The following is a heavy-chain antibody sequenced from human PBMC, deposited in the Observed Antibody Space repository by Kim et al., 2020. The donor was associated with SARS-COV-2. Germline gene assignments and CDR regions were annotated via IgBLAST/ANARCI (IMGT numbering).Heavy chain of an antibody. J-gene: IGHJ4*02. D-gene: IGHD3-10*01. CDR2: MGGRGDYI. Sequence: GGSLRLSCAGSGFNFGYFAMAWVRLAPGGRPEWVSVMGGRGDYIHYADSVKGRFTISRDNSKNTLYLQMNSLRAADTAVYYCVKDDPLTSFEHWGRGTPVTVSP. CDR1: GFNFGYFA. V-gene: IGHV3-23*01. CDR3: VKDDPLTSFEH.